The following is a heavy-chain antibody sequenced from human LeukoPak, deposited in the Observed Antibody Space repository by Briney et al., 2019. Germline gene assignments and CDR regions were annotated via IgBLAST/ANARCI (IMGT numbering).Heavy chain of an antibody. D-gene: IGHD6-19*01. J-gene: IGHJ6*03. V-gene: IGHV4-34*01. CDR2: INHSGST. Sequence: SETLSLTCAVYGGSFSGYYWSWIRQPPGKGLEWIGEINHSGSTNYNPSLKSRVTISVDTFKNQFSLKLSSVTAADTAVYYCAATSGWYPKVFYYYMDVWGKGTTVTVSS. CDR3: AATSGWYPKVFYYYMDV. CDR1: GGSFSGYY.